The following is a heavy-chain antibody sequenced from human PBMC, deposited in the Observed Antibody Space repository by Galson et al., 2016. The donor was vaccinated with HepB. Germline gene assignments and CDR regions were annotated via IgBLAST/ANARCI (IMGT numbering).Heavy chain of an antibody. Sequence: SLRLSCAASGFTFINYWMSWVRQAPGKGLEWVANIKQDGSEKYYVDTVKGRFTISRDNSKNTLSLQMNSLRAEDTAVYYCAKDGGWGVGYFDYWGQGTLVTVSS. V-gene: IGHV3-7*03. D-gene: IGHD3-10*01. J-gene: IGHJ4*02. CDR3: AKDGGWGVGYFDY. CDR1: GFTFINYW. CDR2: IKQDGSEK.